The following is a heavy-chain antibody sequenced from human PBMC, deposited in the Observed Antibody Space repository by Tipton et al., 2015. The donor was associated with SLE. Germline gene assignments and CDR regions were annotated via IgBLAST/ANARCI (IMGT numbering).Heavy chain of an antibody. CDR1: GFTVGNNY. CDR2: IYSGGST. J-gene: IGHJ4*02. D-gene: IGHD4-23*01. V-gene: IGHV3-53*05. CDR3: AKDNERRWVFDY. Sequence: SLRLSCAASGFTVGNNYMSWVRQAPGKGLEWVSIIYSGGSTYYADSVKGRFTISRDNSKNTLYLHMRSLRAEDTAVYYCAKDNERRWVFDYWGQGTLVTVSS.